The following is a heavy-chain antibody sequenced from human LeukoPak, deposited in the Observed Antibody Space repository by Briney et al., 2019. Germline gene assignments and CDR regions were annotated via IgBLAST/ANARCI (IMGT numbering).Heavy chain of an antibody. Sequence: PGGSLRLSCAASGFTFSNYWMSWVRQAPGKGLEWVANINQDGSEKSYVDSVEGRFTISRDNAKNSLYLQMNSLRAEDTAVYYCARDLRASIAARPAYWGQGTLVTVSS. J-gene: IGHJ4*02. CDR2: INQDGSEK. D-gene: IGHD6-6*01. CDR1: GFTFSNYW. CDR3: ARDLRASIAARPAY. V-gene: IGHV3-7*01.